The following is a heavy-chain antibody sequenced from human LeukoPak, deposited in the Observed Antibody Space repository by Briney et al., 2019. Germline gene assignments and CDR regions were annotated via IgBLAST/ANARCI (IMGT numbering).Heavy chain of an antibody. J-gene: IGHJ4*02. Sequence: SETLSLTCTVSGGSISSSSYYWGWIRQPPGKGLEWIGSIYYSGSTYYNPSLKSRVTISVDTSKNQFSLKLSSVTAADTAVYYCAREEEQLVRTFDYWGQGTLVTVSS. CDR3: AREEEQLVRTFDY. D-gene: IGHD6-6*01. CDR1: GGSISSSSYY. CDR2: IYYSGST. V-gene: IGHV4-39*07.